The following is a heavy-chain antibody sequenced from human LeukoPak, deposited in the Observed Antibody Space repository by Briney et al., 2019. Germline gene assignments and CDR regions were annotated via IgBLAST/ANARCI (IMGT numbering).Heavy chain of an antibody. CDR1: GFTFSSYA. CDR3: AKHCSSSICYGFDNWFDP. CDR2: ISGSGGST. D-gene: IGHD2-2*01. Sequence: PGASLRLSCAASGFTFSSYAMSWVRQAPGKGLEWVSAISGSGGSTYYADSVKGRFTISRDNSKNTLFLQMNSLRAEDTAVYYCAKHCSSSICYGFDNWFDPWGQGTLVTVSS. V-gene: IGHV3-23*01. J-gene: IGHJ5*02.